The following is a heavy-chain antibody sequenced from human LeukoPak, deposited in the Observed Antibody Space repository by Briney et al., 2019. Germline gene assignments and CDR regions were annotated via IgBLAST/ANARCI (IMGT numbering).Heavy chain of an antibody. CDR1: GITLSNYG. V-gene: IGHV3-23*01. J-gene: IGHJ4*02. D-gene: IGHD3-22*01. CDR2: VSGSGGST. Sequence: GGSLRLSCAVSGITLSNYGISWVRQAPGKGLEWVAGVSGSGGSTNYAGSVKGRFTISRDSRKNTLHLQMNGLRAEDTAVYFCPKRGVLIRVILVGFHKEAYYFDSWGQGALVTVSS. CDR3: PKRGVLIRVILVGFHKEAYYFDS.